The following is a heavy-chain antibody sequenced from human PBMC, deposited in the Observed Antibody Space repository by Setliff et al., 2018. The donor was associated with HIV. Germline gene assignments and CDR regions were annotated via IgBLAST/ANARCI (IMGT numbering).Heavy chain of an antibody. Sequence: GSLRLSCAASGFTFGSYSMNWVRQAPGKGLEWVSYIAVSSGSTYYADSVKGRFTISRDNAKNSLYLQMNSLRTEDTAVYFCARDPAFGAFDIWGQGTMVTVSS. J-gene: IGHJ3*02. D-gene: IGHD3-10*01. V-gene: IGHV3-48*01. CDR2: IAVSSGST. CDR3: ARDPAFGAFDI. CDR1: GFTFGSYS.